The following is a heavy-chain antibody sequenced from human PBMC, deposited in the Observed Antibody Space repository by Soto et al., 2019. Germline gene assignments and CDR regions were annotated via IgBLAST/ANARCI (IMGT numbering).Heavy chain of an antibody. Sequence: GGSLRLSCAASGFTFSSYAMSWVRQAPGKGLEWVSAISGSGGSTYYADSVKGRFTISRDNSKNTLYLQMNSLRAEDTAVYYCAKLERPFVLRYFDWLPSPFDYWGQGTLVTVSS. CDR2: ISGSGGST. J-gene: IGHJ4*02. D-gene: IGHD3-9*01. CDR3: AKLERPFVLRYFDWLPSPFDY. CDR1: GFTFSSYA. V-gene: IGHV3-23*01.